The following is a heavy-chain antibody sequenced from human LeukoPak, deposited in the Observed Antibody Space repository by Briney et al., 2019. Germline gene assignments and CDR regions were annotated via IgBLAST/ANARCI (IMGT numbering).Heavy chain of an antibody. Sequence: ASVKVSCKASGYTFTSYGISWLRQPPGQGLEWMGLFSAYNGNTYYAQKLQGIVTMTTDTSTSTAYMELRSLRSDDTAVYYCARRGLMDGMDLWGQGTTVTVSS. CDR1: GYTFTSYG. D-gene: IGHD2-8*01. V-gene: IGHV1-18*01. J-gene: IGHJ6*02. CDR2: FSAYNGNT. CDR3: ARRGLMDGMDL.